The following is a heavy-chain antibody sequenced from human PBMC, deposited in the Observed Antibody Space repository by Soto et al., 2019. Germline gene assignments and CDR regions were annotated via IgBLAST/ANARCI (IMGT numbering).Heavy chain of an antibody. J-gene: IGHJ4*02. CDR3: ARLWGGSVDY. V-gene: IGHV4-59*08. Sequence: QVQLQESGPGLVKPSETLSLTCTVSGGSISSYYWSWIRQPPGKGLEWIGYIYYSGSTNYNPSLKSAVTISVDTSKNQFSLKLSSVTAADTAVYYCARLWGGSVDYWGQGTLVTVSS. D-gene: IGHD1-26*01. CDR1: GGSISSYY. CDR2: IYYSGST.